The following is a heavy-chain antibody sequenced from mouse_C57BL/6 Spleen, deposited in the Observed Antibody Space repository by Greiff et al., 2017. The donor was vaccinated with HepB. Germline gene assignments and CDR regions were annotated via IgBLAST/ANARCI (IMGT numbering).Heavy chain of an antibody. J-gene: IGHJ3*01. CDR2: IYPGDGDT. CDR3: ASPTGTAWFAY. V-gene: IGHV1-82*01. CDR1: GYAFSSSW. Sequence: QVQLQQSGPELVKPGASVKISCKASGYAFSSSWMNWVKQRPGKGLEWIGRIYPGDGDTNYNGKLKGKATLTADKYSSTAYMPLSSLTSEDSAVYFCASPTGTAWFAYWGQGTLVTVSA. D-gene: IGHD4-1*02.